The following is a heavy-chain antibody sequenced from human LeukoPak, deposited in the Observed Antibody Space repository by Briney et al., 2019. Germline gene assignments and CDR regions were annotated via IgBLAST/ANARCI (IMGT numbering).Heavy chain of an antibody. V-gene: IGHV3-23*01. Sequence: GGSLRLSCAASGFIFSSYAMSWVRQAPGKGLEWVSTISGSGGSTYYADSVKGRFTISRDNSKNTLYLQMNSLRAEDTALYYCAKRLKGPITLFDYWGQGTLVAVSS. D-gene: IGHD2-21*01. CDR2: ISGSGGST. CDR3: AKRLKGPITLFDY. J-gene: IGHJ4*02. CDR1: GFIFSSYA.